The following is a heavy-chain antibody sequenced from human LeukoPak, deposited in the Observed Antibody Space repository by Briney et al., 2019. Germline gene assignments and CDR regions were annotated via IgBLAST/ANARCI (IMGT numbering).Heavy chain of an antibody. D-gene: IGHD3-3*01. J-gene: IGHJ3*02. CDR1: GYPISSGYY. V-gene: IGHV4-38-2*01. Sequence: PSETLSLTCAVSGYPISSGYYWGWIRQPPGKGLEWIGSIYHSGSTYYNPSLKSRVTISVDTSKNQFSLKLSSVTAADTAVYYCASPLGSAYYDFWSGYFHAFDIWGQGTMVTVSS. CDR3: ASPLGSAYYDFWSGYFHAFDI. CDR2: IYHSGST.